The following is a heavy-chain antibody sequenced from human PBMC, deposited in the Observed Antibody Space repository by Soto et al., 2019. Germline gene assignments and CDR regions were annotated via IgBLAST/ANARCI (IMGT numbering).Heavy chain of an antibody. V-gene: IGHV3-7*03. Sequence: DLEESGGGLIQPGGSLRLSCLGSGFTFSNHWMTWVRQAPGQGLEWVANIKADGSEKYYVDSVKGRFTISRDNAKNSLYLQMNSLRAEDTAVYYCARARGVDYWGQGTQVTVSS. CDR1: GFTFSNHW. CDR2: IKADGSEK. J-gene: IGHJ4*02. CDR3: ARARGVDY. D-gene: IGHD3-16*01.